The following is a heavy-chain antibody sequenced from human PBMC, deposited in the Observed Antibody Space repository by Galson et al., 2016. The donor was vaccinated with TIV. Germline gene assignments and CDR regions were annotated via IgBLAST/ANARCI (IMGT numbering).Heavy chain of an antibody. V-gene: IGHV3-23*01. J-gene: IGHJ5*02. CDR3: AKDTGSLPRNWFDP. CDR1: GFTFSSFA. D-gene: IGHD3-10*01. Sequence: SLRLSCAASGFTFSSFAMSWVRQAPGKALEWVSGISGSGGTTFYADSVKGRFSISRDNSKSTVYLQMNSLRAEDTAVYYCAKDTGSLPRNWFDPWGQGTLLTVSS. CDR2: ISGSGGTT.